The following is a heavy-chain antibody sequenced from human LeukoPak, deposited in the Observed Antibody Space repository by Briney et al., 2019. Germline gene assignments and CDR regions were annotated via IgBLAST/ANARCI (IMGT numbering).Heavy chain of an antibody. Sequence: GGSLRLSCAASGFTFSSYSMNWVRQAPGKGLEWVSYISSSSSTIYYADSVKGRFTISRDNAKNSLYLQMNSLRAEDTAVYYCASLVGATPYAFDIWGQGTMVTVSS. CDR1: GFTFSSYS. J-gene: IGHJ3*02. CDR2: ISSSSSTI. CDR3: ASLVGATPYAFDI. V-gene: IGHV3-48*04. D-gene: IGHD1-26*01.